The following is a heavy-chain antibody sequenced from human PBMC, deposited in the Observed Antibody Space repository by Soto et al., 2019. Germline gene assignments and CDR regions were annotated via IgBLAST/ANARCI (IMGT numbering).Heavy chain of an antibody. Sequence: SETLSLTCAVYGGSFSGYYWSWIRQPPGKGLEWIGEINHSGSTNYDPSLKSRVTISVDTSKNQFSLKLSSVTAADTAVYYCARAALTTVRTYYYYYGMDVWGQGTTVT. CDR2: INHSGST. J-gene: IGHJ6*02. D-gene: IGHD4-17*01. CDR3: ARAALTTVRTYYYYYGMDV. V-gene: IGHV4-34*01. CDR1: GGSFSGYY.